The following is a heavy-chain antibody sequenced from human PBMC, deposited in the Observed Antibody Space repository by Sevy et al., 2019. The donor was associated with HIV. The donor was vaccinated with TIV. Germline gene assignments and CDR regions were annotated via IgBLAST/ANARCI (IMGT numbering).Heavy chain of an antibody. CDR1: GFTFSSDA. CDR3: AKDPVDIVATNFDY. J-gene: IGHJ4*02. CDR2: ISGSGGST. D-gene: IGHD5-12*01. Sequence: GGSLRLSCAASGFTFSSDAMSWVRQAPGKGLEWVSAISGSGGSTYYADSAKGRFTISRDNSKNTLYLQMNSLRAEDTAVYYCAKDPVDIVATNFDYWGQGTLVTVSS. V-gene: IGHV3-23*01.